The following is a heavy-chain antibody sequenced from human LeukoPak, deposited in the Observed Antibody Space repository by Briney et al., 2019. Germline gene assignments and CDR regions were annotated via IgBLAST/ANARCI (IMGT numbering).Heavy chain of an antibody. V-gene: IGHV5-51*01. J-gene: IGHJ4*02. Sequence: GESLKISCQGSATTFTGSWIGWVRQMPGKGLEWMGIIYPGDSDTRYSPSFQGQVTISADKSISTAYLQWSSLKASDTAMYYCARLDSSSWKNDYWGQGTLVTVSS. CDR2: IYPGDSDT. CDR1: ATTFTGSW. D-gene: IGHD6-13*01. CDR3: ARLDSSSWKNDY.